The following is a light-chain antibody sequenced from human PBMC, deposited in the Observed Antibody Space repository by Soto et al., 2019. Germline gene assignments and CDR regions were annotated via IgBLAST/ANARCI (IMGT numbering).Light chain of an antibody. Sequence: EIVMTQSPGTLSVSPGERATLSCRASQSASVNLAWYQQKPGQAPRLLIYGVSTRATGIPARFSGSESGTEFTLTISSLQSEDFAVYYCQQYNDWPFTFGPGTRWIS. CDR3: QQYNDWPFT. CDR1: QSASVN. CDR2: GVS. J-gene: IGKJ3*01. V-gene: IGKV3-15*01.